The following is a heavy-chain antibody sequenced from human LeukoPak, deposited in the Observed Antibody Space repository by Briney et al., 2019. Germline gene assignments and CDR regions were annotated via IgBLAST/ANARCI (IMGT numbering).Heavy chain of an antibody. CDR3: ASDPFGGGVIAFDY. V-gene: IGHV3-21*01. CDR2: ISSSSSYI. J-gene: IGHJ4*02. D-gene: IGHD3-16*02. CDR1: GFTFSSYS. Sequence: GGSLRLSCAAAGFTFSSYSMNWARQAPGKGLEWVSSISSSSSYIYYADSVKGRFTISRDKAKNSLYLQMNSLRAEDTAVYYCASDPFGGGVIAFDYWGQGTLVTVSS.